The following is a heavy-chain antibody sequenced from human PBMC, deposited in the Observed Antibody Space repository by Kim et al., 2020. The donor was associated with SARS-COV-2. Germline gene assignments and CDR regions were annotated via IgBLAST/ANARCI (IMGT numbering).Heavy chain of an antibody. D-gene: IGHD3-9*01. V-gene: IGHV4-34*01. CDR1: GGSFSGFY. Sequence: SETLSLTCAVYGGSFSGFYWSWIRQPPGKGLDWIGEINHSGSTNYNPSLKSRVTISVDTSKNQLSPKLSSVTAADTAVYYCAREIRYFDWLLSRGWFDPWGQGTLVTVSS. J-gene: IGHJ5*02. CDR3: AREIRYFDWLLSRGWFDP. CDR2: INHSGST.